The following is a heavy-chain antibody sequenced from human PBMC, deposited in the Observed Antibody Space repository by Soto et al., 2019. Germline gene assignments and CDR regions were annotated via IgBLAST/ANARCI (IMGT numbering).Heavy chain of an antibody. D-gene: IGHD3-22*01. J-gene: IGHJ4*02. CDR2: IRSKAYGGTT. V-gene: IGHV3-49*03. CDR1: GFTFVDYA. CDR3: TRDLPRTYYYDSSGYRPFDY. Sequence: GGSLRLSCTASGFTFVDYAMSWFRQAPGKGLEWVGFIRSKAYGGTTEYAASVKGRFTISRDDSKSIAYLQMNSLKTEDTAVYYCTRDLPRTYYYDSSGYRPFDYWGQGTLVTVSS.